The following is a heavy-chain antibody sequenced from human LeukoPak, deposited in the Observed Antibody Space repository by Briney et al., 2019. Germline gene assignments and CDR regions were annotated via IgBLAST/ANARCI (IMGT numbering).Heavy chain of an antibody. J-gene: IGHJ4*02. CDR1: GGTFSSYA. Sequence: TVKVSCKASGGTFSSYAISWVRQAPGQGLEWMGGIIPIFGTANYAQKFQGRVTITADESTSTAYMELSSLRSEDTAVYYCAAIRNGYNWNSFDYWGQGTLVTVSS. CDR3: AAIRNGYNWNSFDY. CDR2: IIPIFGTA. D-gene: IGHD1-7*01. V-gene: IGHV1-69*01.